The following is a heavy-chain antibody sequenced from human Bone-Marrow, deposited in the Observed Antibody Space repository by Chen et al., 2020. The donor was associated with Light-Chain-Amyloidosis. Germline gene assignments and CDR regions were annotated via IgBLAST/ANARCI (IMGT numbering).Heavy chain of an antibody. V-gene: IGHV3-9*01. Sequence: EVQLVESGGGFVQPGRSLRLSCAASGFTFDDFAMHWVRQVPGKGLEWVSGVNWNSGSVDYADSVSGRFTVSRDNARNSLYLQMDSLRPDDTALYYCARERGVFPSPTHPIRFHSSGFSAWGQGTLVIVSS. D-gene: IGHD3-22*01. CDR2: VNWNSGSV. J-gene: IGHJ5*02. CDR1: GFTFDDFA. CDR3: ARERGVFPSPTHPIRFHSSGFSA.